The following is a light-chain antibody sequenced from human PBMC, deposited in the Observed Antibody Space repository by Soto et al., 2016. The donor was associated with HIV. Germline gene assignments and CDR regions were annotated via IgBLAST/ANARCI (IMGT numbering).Light chain of an antibody. J-gene: IGLJ2*01. CDR2: DES. V-gene: IGLV3-21*03. CDR1: NIGRKS. CDR3: QVWDSNSDHPI. Sequence: YELTQSPSVSVAPGKTARITCGGNNIGRKSVHWYQQKPGQAPVLVVYDESDRPSGIPERFSASKSGNMATLSINRVEVGDEADYYCQVWDSNSDHPIFGGGTKLTVL.